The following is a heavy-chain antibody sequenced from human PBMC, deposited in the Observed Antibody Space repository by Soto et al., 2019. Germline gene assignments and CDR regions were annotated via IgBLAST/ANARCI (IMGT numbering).Heavy chain of an antibody. Sequence: QVQLVESAGGVVQPGRSLRLSCAASGFTFSTYGMHWVRQAPGKGLEWVAVIWSDGGNKCNEHLPKGRFTISRDNSKNDGYLEMRSLGAEDTAVYYCPRDSSGEPTDVDYWGRGTLLTVSS. CDR2: IWSDGGNK. J-gene: IGHJ4*02. D-gene: IGHD3-10*01. CDR1: GFTFSTYG. CDR3: PRDSSGEPTDVDY. V-gene: IGHV3-33*01.